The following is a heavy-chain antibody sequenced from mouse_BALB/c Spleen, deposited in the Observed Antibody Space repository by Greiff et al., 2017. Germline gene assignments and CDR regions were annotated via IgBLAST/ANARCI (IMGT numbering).Heavy chain of an antibody. CDR3: ARCLDYDGYWFAY. J-gene: IGHJ3*01. CDR1: GYTFTSYW. Sequence: QVQLQQSGAELAKPGASVKMSCKASGYTFTSYWMHWVKQRPGQGLEWIGYINPSTGYTEYNQKFKDKATLTADKSSSTAYMQLSSLTSEDSAVYYCARCLDYDGYWFAYWGQGTLVTVSA. D-gene: IGHD2-3*01. V-gene: IGHV1-7*01. CDR2: INPSTGYT.